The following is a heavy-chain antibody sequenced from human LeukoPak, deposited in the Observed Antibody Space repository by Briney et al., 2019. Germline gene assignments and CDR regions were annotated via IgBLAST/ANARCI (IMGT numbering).Heavy chain of an antibody. V-gene: IGHV3-53*01. D-gene: IGHD4-11*01. CDR2: LFTYGST. CDR3: ARDDYLSF. Sequence: GGSLRLSCAASGFSVSNAYMSWVRQAPGKGLEWVSVLFTYGSTYYADSVKGRFTVSRDNSKNTLYLQMNSLRAEDTAVYYYARDDYLSFWGQGTLVTVSS. CDR1: GFSVSNAY. J-gene: IGHJ4*02.